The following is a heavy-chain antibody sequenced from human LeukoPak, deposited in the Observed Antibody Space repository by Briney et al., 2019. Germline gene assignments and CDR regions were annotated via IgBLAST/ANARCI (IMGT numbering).Heavy chain of an antibody. CDR2: ISGSGAST. D-gene: IGHD2-15*01. CDR1: GFSVSSYA. V-gene: IGHV3-23*01. J-gene: IGHJ4*02. CDR3: AKDKRGYCSGNSCYGYGFLDD. Sequence: GGSLRLSCSASGFSVSSYAMTWVRQAPGKGLEWVSAISGSGASTYYADSVKGRFTISRDNSKNQLYLQMNSLRAEDTAVYYCAKDKRGYCSGNSCYGYGFLDDWGQGTLVTVSS.